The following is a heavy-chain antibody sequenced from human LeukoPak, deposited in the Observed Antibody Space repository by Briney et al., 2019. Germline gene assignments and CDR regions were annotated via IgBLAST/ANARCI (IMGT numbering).Heavy chain of an antibody. Sequence: GASVKVSCKASGGTFSSYAISWVRQAPGQGLEWMGGIIPIFGTANYAQKFQGRVTITADKSTSTAYMELSSLRSEDTAVYYCARSLPVGTAMVTEYYYMDVWGKGTTVTISS. CDR3: ARSLPVGTAMVTEYYYMDV. J-gene: IGHJ6*03. CDR1: GGTFSSYA. CDR2: IIPIFGTA. V-gene: IGHV1-69*06. D-gene: IGHD5-18*01.